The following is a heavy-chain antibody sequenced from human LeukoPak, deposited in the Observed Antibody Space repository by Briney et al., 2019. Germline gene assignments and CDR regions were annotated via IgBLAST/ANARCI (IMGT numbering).Heavy chain of an antibody. CDR1: GFTFSSYS. Sequence: PGGSLRPSCAASGFTFSSYSMNWVRQAPGEGLEWVSTISGAGGSTYYADSVKGRFTISRDNSKDTLYLQVNSLRAEDTAVYFCAKEGGYCSSSSCSDYFDYWGQGTLVTVSS. CDR2: ISGAGGST. V-gene: IGHV3-23*01. J-gene: IGHJ4*02. CDR3: AKEGGYCSSSSCSDYFDY. D-gene: IGHD2-15*01.